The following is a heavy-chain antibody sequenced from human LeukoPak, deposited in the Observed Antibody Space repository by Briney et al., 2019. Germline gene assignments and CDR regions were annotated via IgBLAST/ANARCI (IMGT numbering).Heavy chain of an antibody. J-gene: IGHJ4*02. CDR2: IIPIFGTA. D-gene: IGHD6-6*01. CDR1: GGTFSSYA. V-gene: IGHV1-69*13. Sequence: SVKVSCKASGGTFSSYAISWVRQAPGQGLEWMGGIIPIFGTANYAQKFQGRVTITADESTSTAYMELSSLRSEDTAVYYCARGVTSIAARRSSYFDYWGQGTLVTVFS. CDR3: ARGVTSIAARRSSYFDY.